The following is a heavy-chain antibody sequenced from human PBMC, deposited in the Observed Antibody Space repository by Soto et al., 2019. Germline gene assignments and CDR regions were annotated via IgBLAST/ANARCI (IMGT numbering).Heavy chain of an antibody. CDR3: AREVMVRIAVAGSYYYYGMDV. D-gene: IGHD6-19*01. Sequence: HPGGSLRLSCAASGFTFSSYSMNWVRQAPGKGLEWVSYISSSSSTIYYADSVKGRFTISRDNAKNSLYLQMNSLRDEDTAVYYCAREVMVRIAVAGSYYYYGMDVWGQGTTVTVSS. V-gene: IGHV3-48*02. J-gene: IGHJ6*02. CDR1: GFTFSSYS. CDR2: ISSSSSTI.